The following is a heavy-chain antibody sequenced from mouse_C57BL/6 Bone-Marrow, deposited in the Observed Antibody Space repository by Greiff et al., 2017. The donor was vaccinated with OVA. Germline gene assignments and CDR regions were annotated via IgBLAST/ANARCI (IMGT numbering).Heavy chain of an antibody. J-gene: IGHJ3*01. Sequence: EVQLQQSGAELVRPGASVKLSCTASGFNIKDDYMHWVKQRPEQGLEWIGWIDPENGDTEYASKFQGKATITADTSSNTAYLQLSSLTSEDTAVYYCTAILLLRPFAYWGQGTVVTVSA. D-gene: IGHD1-1*01. V-gene: IGHV14-4*01. CDR2: IDPENGDT. CDR3: TAILLLRPFAY. CDR1: GFNIKDDY.